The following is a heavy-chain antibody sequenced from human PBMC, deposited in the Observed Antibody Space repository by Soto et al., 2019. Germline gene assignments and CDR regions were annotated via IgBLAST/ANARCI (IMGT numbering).Heavy chain of an antibody. Sequence: GGSLRLSCAASGFTFSSYAMSWARQAPGKGLEWVSAISGSGGSTCYADSVKGRFTISRDNSKNTLYLQMNSLRAEDTAVYYCAKLAITGTTGFYYYYGMDVWGQGTTVTVSS. CDR2: ISGSGGST. CDR1: GFTFSSYA. CDR3: AKLAITGTTGFYYYYGMDV. D-gene: IGHD1-7*01. V-gene: IGHV3-23*01. J-gene: IGHJ6*02.